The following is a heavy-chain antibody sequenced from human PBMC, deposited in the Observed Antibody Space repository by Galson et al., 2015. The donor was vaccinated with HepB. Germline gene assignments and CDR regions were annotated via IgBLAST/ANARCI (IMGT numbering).Heavy chain of an antibody. D-gene: IGHD1-26*01. J-gene: IGHJ4*02. V-gene: IGHV4-61*02. CDR3: ARYKSGSAIDY. Sequence: TLSLTCTVSGGSISSGSYYWSWIRQPAGKGLEWIGRIYTSGSTNYNPSLKSRVTISVDTSKNQFSLKLSSVTAADTAVYYCARYKSGSAIDYWGQGTLVTVSS. CDR1: GGSISSGSYY. CDR2: IYTSGST.